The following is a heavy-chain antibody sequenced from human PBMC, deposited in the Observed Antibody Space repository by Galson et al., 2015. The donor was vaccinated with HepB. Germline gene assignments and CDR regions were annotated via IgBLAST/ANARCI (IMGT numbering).Heavy chain of an antibody. D-gene: IGHD6-13*01. Sequence: ASVKVSCKASGYILTNYDINWERQATGRGLEWLGYMNTNSGYAGYSQNFNGRVTMTMETSISTAYMELSILTSEDTAVYYCARGWIASDDTRYDYACDIWGQGTTVTVSS. CDR2: MNTNSGYA. J-gene: IGHJ3*02. CDR1: GYILTNYD. V-gene: IGHV1-8*01. CDR3: ARGWIASDDTRYDYACDI.